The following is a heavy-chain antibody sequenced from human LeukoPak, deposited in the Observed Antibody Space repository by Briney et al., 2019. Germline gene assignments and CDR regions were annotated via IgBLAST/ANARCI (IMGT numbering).Heavy chain of an antibody. V-gene: IGHV4-34*01. CDR3: ATGKYDSSDYSGGWYYFDY. CDR2: INHSGSA. Sequence: SETLSLTCAVFGGSFSGYYWTWIRRSPGKGLEWIGQINHSGSANYNRSLKSRVTITIESSKNQFSLELSSVTAADSAMYYCATGKYDSSDYSGGWYYFDYWGQGTLVTVSS. CDR1: GGSFSGYY. D-gene: IGHD3-22*01. J-gene: IGHJ4*02.